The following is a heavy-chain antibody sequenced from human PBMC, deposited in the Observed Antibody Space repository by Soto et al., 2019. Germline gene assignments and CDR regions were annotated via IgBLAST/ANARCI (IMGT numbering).Heavy chain of an antibody. Sequence: GQLVQSAADVKKPGASVKVSCQASGYNFTKYSIYWVRQAPGQGLEYMGRISGGKDNARYSQKFLGRVTITQRSSASRVFMELSGLRSEDTAVYYCARVGYFDSGGFPRPYDYWGQGTLVTVSS. CDR2: ISGGKDNA. CDR3: ARVGYFDSGGFPRPYDY. CDR1: GYNFTKYS. J-gene: IGHJ4*02. D-gene: IGHD3-22*01. V-gene: IGHV1-3*01.